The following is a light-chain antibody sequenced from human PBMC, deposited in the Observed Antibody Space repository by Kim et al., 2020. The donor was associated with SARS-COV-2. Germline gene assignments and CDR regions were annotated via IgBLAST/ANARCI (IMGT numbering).Light chain of an antibody. CDR2: GAS. CDR1: QSVSSN. Sequence: EIVMTQSPATLSVSPGERATLSCRASQSVSSNLAWYQQKPGQAPRLLIYGASTRATGIPARFSGSGSGTEFTLTISSLQSEDFAVYYCQQYNNWPPGITFGQGTDWRLN. J-gene: IGKJ5*01. V-gene: IGKV3-15*01. CDR3: QQYNNWPPGIT.